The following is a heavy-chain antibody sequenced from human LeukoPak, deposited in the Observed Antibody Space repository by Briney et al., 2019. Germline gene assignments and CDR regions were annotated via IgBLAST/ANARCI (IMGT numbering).Heavy chain of an antibody. CDR2: IYYTGST. J-gene: IGHJ4*02. V-gene: IGHV4-39*01. CDR3: ASLVVVTAMGGLYFDY. D-gene: IGHD2-21*02. Sequence: SETLSLTCTVSGGSISSSSYYWGWIRQPPGKGLKWIGNIYYTGSTYYNPSLRSRVTISVDTSKNQFSLYLSSVTAADTAVYYCASLVVVTAMGGLYFDYWGQGTLVTVSS. CDR1: GGSISSSSYY.